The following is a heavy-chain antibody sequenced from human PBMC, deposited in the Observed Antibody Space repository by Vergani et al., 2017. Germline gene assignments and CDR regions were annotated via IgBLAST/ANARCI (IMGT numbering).Heavy chain of an antibody. V-gene: IGHV1-69*02. D-gene: IGHD3-22*01. CDR2: IIPILGIA. CDR1: GGTFSSYT. J-gene: IGHJ6*02. Sequence: QVQLVQSGAEVKKPGSSVKVSCKASGGTFSSYTISWVRQAPGQGLEWMGRIIPILGIANYAQKFQGRVTITADKSTSTAYMELSSLRSEDTAVYYCARGAYDSSGYFTQYYYYYDMDVWGQGP. CDR3: ARGAYDSSGYFTQYYYYYDMDV.